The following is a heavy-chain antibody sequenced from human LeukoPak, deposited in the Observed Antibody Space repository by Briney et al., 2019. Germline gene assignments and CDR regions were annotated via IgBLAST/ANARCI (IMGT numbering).Heavy chain of an antibody. Sequence: PGRSLRLSCAASGFTFSRFGMHWVRQAPGKGLEWVAVIWYDGSNKYYADSVKGRFTISRDNSKNTLYLQMNSLRAEDTAVYYCAKDREQQLVRGTFDYWGQGTLVTVSS. D-gene: IGHD6-13*01. V-gene: IGHV3-33*06. J-gene: IGHJ4*02. CDR1: GFTFSRFG. CDR2: IWYDGSNK. CDR3: AKDREQQLVRGTFDY.